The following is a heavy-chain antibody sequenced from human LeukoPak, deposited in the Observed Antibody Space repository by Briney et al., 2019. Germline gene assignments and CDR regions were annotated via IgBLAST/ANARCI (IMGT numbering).Heavy chain of an antibody. V-gene: IGHV3-72*01. D-gene: IGHD2-15*01. CDR1: GFTLSDHY. CDR3: ARVTKYSFDY. Sequence: GGSLRLSCAASGFTLSDHYMDWVRQAPGKGLEWVGRIRDKPNSYTTEYAASVKGRFTISRDDSKNSLYLQMSSLKTEDTAVYYCARVTKYSFDYWGQGTLVTVSS. CDR2: IRDKPNSYTT. J-gene: IGHJ4*02.